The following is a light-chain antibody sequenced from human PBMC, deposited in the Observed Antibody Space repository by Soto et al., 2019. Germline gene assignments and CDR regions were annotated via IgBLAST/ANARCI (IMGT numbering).Light chain of an antibody. CDR2: DVS. CDR3: SSYTTSGRHVV. J-gene: IGLJ2*01. V-gene: IGLV2-14*01. CDR1: SSDVGGYNY. Sequence: QSVLTQPASVSGSPGQSITISCTGTSSDVGGYNYVSWYQQHPGKAPKLMIYDVSNRPSGVSNRFSGSKSGTTASLTISGLQAEDEADYYCSSYTTSGRHVVFGGGTKLTVL.